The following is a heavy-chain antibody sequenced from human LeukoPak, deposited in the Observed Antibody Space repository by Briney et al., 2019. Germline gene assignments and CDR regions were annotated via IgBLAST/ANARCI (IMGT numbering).Heavy chain of an antibody. D-gene: IGHD3-10*01. CDR2: ISYDGSNK. CDR1: GFTFSSYG. J-gene: IGHJ4*02. Sequence: GRSLRLSCAASGFTFSSYGMHWVRQAPGKGLEWVAIISYDGSNKYYADSVKGRFTISRDNSQNTLYLQMNSLRDEDTAVYYCAKNTGSYYNPIDFWGQGTLVTVSS. V-gene: IGHV3-30*18. CDR3: AKNTGSYYNPIDF.